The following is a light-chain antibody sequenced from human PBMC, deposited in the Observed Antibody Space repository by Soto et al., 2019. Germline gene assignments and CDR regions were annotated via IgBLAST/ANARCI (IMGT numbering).Light chain of an antibody. Sequence: EIVMTQSPATLSVSPGERATLSCSASQSISSNLVWYQQKAGQAPRLLIYGASSRAAGIPDRFSGSGSGTDFTLTISRLEPEDFALYYCQLYDYSSFTFTFGPGTKVDIK. J-gene: IGKJ3*01. CDR2: GAS. V-gene: IGKV3D-15*01. CDR1: QSISSN. CDR3: QLYDYSSFTFT.